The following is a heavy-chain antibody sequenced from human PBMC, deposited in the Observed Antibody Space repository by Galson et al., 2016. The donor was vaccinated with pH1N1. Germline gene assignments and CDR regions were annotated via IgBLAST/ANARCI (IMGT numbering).Heavy chain of an antibody. CDR3: ARDAGSYYGYFDY. CDR1: GYTFSSFY. J-gene: IGHJ4*02. CDR2: IDPSGVTT. V-gene: IGHV1-46*01. Sequence: SVKVSCKASGYTFSSFYMHWVRQAPGQGHEWMGIIDPSGVTTIYAQKFQGRVTLTRDTPTRTVYMELTSLRSEDTAVYYCARDAGSYYGYFDYWGQGTLVTVSS. D-gene: IGHD3-10*01.